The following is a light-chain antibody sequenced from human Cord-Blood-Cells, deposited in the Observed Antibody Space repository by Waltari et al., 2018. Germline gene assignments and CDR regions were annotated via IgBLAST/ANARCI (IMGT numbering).Light chain of an antibody. CDR2: GAS. J-gene: IGKJ1*01. Sequence: EIVMTQSPATLSVSPGERATISCRASQSVSSNLAWYQQKPGQAPRLLIYGASTRATGVPARFSGSGSVTEFTLTISSLQSEDVAVYDCQQYNSWPRTFGQGTKVEIK. CDR1: QSVSSN. CDR3: QQYNSWPRT. V-gene: IGKV3-15*01.